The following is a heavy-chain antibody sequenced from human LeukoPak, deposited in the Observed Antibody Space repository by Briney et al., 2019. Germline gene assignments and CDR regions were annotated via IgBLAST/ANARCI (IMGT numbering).Heavy chain of an antibody. CDR3: ARGLGECYYYYYMDV. CDR1: GGSISSSSYY. V-gene: IGHV4-39*01. Sequence: SETLSLTCTVSGGSISSSSYYWGWIRQPPGKGLEWIGSIYYSGSTYYNPSLKSRVTISVDTSKNQFSLKLSSVTAADTAVYYCARGLGECYYYYYMDVWGKGTTVTISS. CDR2: IYYSGST. D-gene: IGHD3-16*01. J-gene: IGHJ6*03.